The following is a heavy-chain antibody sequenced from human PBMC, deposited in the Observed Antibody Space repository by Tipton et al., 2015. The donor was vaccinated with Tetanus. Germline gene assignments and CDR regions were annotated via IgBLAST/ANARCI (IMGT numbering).Heavy chain of an antibody. CDR2: IIPSLGST. CDR3: ARGGSYLGIYYYYAMDV. J-gene: IGHJ6*01. CDR1: GDTFSSYA. Sequence: QLVQSGAEVKKPGSSVKVSCKASGDTFSSYAISWMRQAPGQGLEWMGGIIPSLGSTTYAPKFQGRITITANEVTTTAYMEVSSLTSEDTAVFYCARGGSYLGIYYYYAMDVWGQGTTVTVSP. D-gene: IGHD1-26*01. V-gene: IGHV1-69*01.